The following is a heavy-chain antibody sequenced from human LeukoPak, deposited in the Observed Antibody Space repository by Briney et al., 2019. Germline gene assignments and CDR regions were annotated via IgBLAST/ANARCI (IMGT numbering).Heavy chain of an antibody. Sequence: PGGSLRLSCAASGFTFSSYGMHWVRQAPGKGLEWVAVIWYDGSNKYYADSVKGRFTISRENSKNTRYLQMNSLRAEDTAVYYCARDPYCGSQGHFDYWGQGTLVTVSS. CDR3: ARDPYCGSQGHFDY. J-gene: IGHJ4*02. CDR2: IWYDGSNK. D-gene: IGHD1-26*01. CDR1: GFTFSSYG. V-gene: IGHV3-33*01.